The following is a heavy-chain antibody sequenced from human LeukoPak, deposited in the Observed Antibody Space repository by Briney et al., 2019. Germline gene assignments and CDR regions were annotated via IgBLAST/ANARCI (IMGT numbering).Heavy chain of an antibody. Sequence: PSETLPLTCTVSGGSISSSSYYWGWIRQPPGKGLEWIGSIYYSGSTYYNPSLKSRVTISVDTSKNQFSLKLSSVTAADTAVYYCARSLSHSSSWRHKFDYWGQGTLVTVSS. J-gene: IGHJ4*02. CDR1: GGSISSSSYY. CDR3: ARSLSHSSSWRHKFDY. D-gene: IGHD6-13*01. CDR2: IYYSGST. V-gene: IGHV4-39*07.